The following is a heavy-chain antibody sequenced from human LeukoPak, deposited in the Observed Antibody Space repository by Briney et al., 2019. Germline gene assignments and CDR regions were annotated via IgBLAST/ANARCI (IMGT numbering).Heavy chain of an antibody. CDR1: GFTFSSYS. D-gene: IGHD3-22*01. CDR2: ISSSSSYI. CDR3: ARDSYYYDSSGYYFDY. Sequence: GGSLRLSCAASGFTFSSYSMNWVRQAPGKGLEWVSSISSSSSYIYYADSVKGRFTISRDNAKNSLYLQMNSLRAEDTAVYYCARDSYYYDSSGYYFDYSGQGTLVTVSS. V-gene: IGHV3-21*01. J-gene: IGHJ4*02.